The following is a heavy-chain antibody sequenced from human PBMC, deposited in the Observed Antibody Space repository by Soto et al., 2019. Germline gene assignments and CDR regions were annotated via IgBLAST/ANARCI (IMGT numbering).Heavy chain of an antibody. V-gene: IGHV3-33*01. D-gene: IGHD2-2*01. CDR2: IWYDGSNK. Sequence: GGSLRLSCAASGFTFSSYGMHWVRQAPGKGLEWVAVIWYDGSNKYYADSVKGRFTISRDNSKNTLYLQMNSLRAEDTAVYYCARAPRELVVPAASDYWGQGTLVTVSS. J-gene: IGHJ4*02. CDR1: GFTFSSYG. CDR3: ARAPRELVVPAASDY.